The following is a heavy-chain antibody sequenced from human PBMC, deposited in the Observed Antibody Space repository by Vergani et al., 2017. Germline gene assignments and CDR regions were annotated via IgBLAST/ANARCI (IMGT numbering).Heavy chain of an antibody. CDR2: ISYDGSNK. J-gene: IGHJ6*03. Sequence: QVQLVESGGGVVQPGRSLRLSCAASGFTFSSYGMHWVRQAPGKGLEWVAVISYDGSNKYYADSVKGRFTISRDNSKNTLYLQMNSLRAEDTAVYYFAKDRRYCSSTSCSYYYYYMDVWGKGTTVTVSS. CDR1: GFTFSSYG. V-gene: IGHV3-30*18. CDR3: AKDRRYCSSTSCSYYYYYMDV. D-gene: IGHD2-2*01.